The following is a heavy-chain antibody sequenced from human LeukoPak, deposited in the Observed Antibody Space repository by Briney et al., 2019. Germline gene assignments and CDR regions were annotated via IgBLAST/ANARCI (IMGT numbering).Heavy chain of an antibody. Sequence: GGSPRLSCAASGFTFSSYGMHWVRQAPGKGLEWVAVIWYDGSNKYYADSVKGRFTISRDNSKNTLYLQMNSLRAEDTAVYYCARDHLNTAIDYWGQGTLVTVSS. J-gene: IGHJ4*02. D-gene: IGHD5-18*01. CDR1: GFTFSSYG. CDR3: ARDHLNTAIDY. V-gene: IGHV3-33*01. CDR2: IWYDGSNK.